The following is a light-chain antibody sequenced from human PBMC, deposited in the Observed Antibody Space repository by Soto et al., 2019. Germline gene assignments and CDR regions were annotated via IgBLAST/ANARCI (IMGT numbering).Light chain of an antibody. J-gene: IGKJ2*01. Sequence: EIVLTQSPGTLSLSPGERATLSCRASQSVSSSQLAWYQQKPGQAPRLLIYVASTTATGIPDSFSGGGSGTDFTLTISRLEPEDFPVYYCQQFGSSPEYTFGQGTKLEVK. CDR1: QSVSSSQ. CDR2: VAS. V-gene: IGKV3-20*01. CDR3: QQFGSSPEYT.